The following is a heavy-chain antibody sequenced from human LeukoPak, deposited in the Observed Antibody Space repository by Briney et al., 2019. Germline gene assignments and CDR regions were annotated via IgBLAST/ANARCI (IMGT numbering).Heavy chain of an antibody. CDR1: GGSISSYS. CDR3: ARGGSGNGVDY. V-gene: IGHV4-59*01. J-gene: IGHJ4*02. Sequence: PSETLSLTCTVSGGSISSYSWSWIRQPPGKGLEWIGYIYYSGSTNYNPSHKSRVTISVDTSKNQFSLKLSSVTAADTAVYYCARGGSGNGVDYWGQGTLVTVSS. D-gene: IGHD5-12*01. CDR2: IYYSGST.